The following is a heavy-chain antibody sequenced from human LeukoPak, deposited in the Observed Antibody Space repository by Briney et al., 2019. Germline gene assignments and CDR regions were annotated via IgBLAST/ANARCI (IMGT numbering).Heavy chain of an antibody. CDR1: GFTFSSYG. V-gene: IGHV3-30*03. CDR3: ATHSSGYY. CDR2: ISYDGSNK. J-gene: IGHJ4*02. Sequence: GGSLRLSCAASGFTFSSYGMHWVRQAPGKGVEWVAVISYDGSNKYYADSVKARFTISRDNSKNTLYLQMNGLRAEDTAVYYCATHSSGYYWGQGTLVTVSS. D-gene: IGHD6-19*01.